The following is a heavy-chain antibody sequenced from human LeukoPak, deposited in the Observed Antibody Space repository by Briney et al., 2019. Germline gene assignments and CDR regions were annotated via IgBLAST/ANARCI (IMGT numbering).Heavy chain of an antibody. CDR1: GFTFSSYS. J-gene: IGHJ4*02. V-gene: IGHV3-21*01. CDR2: ISSSSTYI. D-gene: IGHD3-22*01. CDR3: VRDWGYDSSGYWQKYFDT. Sequence: GGSLRLSCAASGFTFSSYSMNWVRQAPGKGLEWVSSISSSSTYIYYADSVKGRFTISRDNAKNSLYLQMNSLRAEDTGVYYCVRDWGYDSSGYWQKYFDTWGQGTLVTVSS.